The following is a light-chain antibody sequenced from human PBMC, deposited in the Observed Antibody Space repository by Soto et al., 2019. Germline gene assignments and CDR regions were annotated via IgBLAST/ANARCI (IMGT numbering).Light chain of an antibody. CDR1: QSLASNY. V-gene: IGKV3-20*01. CDR3: QHYESSLPSYA. CDR2: TAS. J-gene: IGKJ2*01. Sequence: EIVLTQSPGTLSLSPGERATLSCRASQSLASNYLAWYQQKPVQAPRLLIYTASTRATGIPDRFSGSGSGTDFTLTISRMEHEDFAVYYCQHYESSLPSYAFGQGTKLEVK.